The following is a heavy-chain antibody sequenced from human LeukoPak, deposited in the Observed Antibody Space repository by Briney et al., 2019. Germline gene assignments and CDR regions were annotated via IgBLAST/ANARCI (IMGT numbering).Heavy chain of an antibody. D-gene: IGHD5-12*01. V-gene: IGHV3-30*04. J-gene: IGHJ4*02. Sequence: PGGSLRLSCAASGFTFSSYAMHWVRQAPGKGLEWVAVISYDGSNKYYADSVKGRFTISRDNSKNTLYVQMNSLRAEDTAVYYCARGMNDRAGIYDYWGQGTPVTVSS. CDR3: ARGMNDRAGIYDY. CDR1: GFTFSSYA. CDR2: ISYDGSNK.